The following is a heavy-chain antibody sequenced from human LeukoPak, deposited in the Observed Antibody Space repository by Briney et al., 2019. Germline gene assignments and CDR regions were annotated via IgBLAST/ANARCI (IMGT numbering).Heavy chain of an antibody. V-gene: IGHV4-39*01. Sequence: SETLSPTCTVSGGSISSSSYYGGWIRQPPGKGLEWIGSIYYSGSTHYNPSLKSRVTISVDTSKNQFSLKLNSVTAADTALYYCARHSSGWIYYFDYWGQGTLVTVSS. CDR1: GGSISSSSYY. J-gene: IGHJ4*02. D-gene: IGHD6-19*01. CDR2: IYYSGST. CDR3: ARHSSGWIYYFDY.